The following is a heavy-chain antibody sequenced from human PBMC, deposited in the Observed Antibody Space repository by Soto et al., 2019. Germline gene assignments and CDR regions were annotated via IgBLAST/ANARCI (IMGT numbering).Heavy chain of an antibody. CDR2: IRSKAYGGTT. CDR3: TRYTSTSRYSYFGMDV. Sequence: GGSLRLSCTGSGFTFGDYAMSWSRQAPGKGLEWVGVIRSKAYGGTTESAASVKGRFTISRDDSRSIAYLQMNSLQSEDTGVYYCTRYTSTSRYSYFGMDVWGHGTTVTVSS. J-gene: IGHJ6*02. V-gene: IGHV3-49*03. D-gene: IGHD2-2*01. CDR1: GFTFGDYA.